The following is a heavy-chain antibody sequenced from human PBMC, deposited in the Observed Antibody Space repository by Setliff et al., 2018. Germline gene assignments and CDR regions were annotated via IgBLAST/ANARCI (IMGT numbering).Heavy chain of an antibody. CDR1: GYTFTTYA. V-gene: IGHV3-11*01. J-gene: IGHJ6*03. Sequence: SCKASGYTFTTYAMGWIRQAPGKGLEWVSYISNSGDIIYYVDSVKGRFTVSRDNAKNSLYLQMNSLRAEYTALYYCAKALSPGQVGGYYYEMGSVYYCYMDVWGRGTTVTVSS. CDR2: ISNSGDII. CDR3: AKALSPGQVGGYYYEMGSVYYCYMDV. D-gene: IGHD3-22*01.